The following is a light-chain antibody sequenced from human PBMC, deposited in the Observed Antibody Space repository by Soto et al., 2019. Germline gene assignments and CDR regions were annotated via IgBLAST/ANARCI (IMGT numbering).Light chain of an antibody. J-gene: IGKJ4*01. CDR2: DAF. CDR3: QQFGAVPPT. Sequence: AIQLTQSPSSLSAPVGDRITITCRASQALSSGFAWYQQKPGRAPKLLIYDAFNLESGVPSRFRGDRSGTDFTLTISSLQPEDLVTYHCQQFGAVPPTFGGGTRVELK. V-gene: IGKV1-13*02. CDR1: QALSSG.